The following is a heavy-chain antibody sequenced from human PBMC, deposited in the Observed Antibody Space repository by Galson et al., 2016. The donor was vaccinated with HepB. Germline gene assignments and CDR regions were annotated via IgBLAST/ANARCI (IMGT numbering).Heavy chain of an antibody. V-gene: IGHV3-15*01. Sequence: SLRLSCAASGFTFSNAWMTWVRQAPGKGLEWVGRIKSTTDGETTDYAAPVEGRFTISRDDSRKTLYLRINSLKTEDTAIYYCTTDRGNDWKFGLAVDWGQGTQVTVSS. CDR3: TTDRGNDWKFGLAVD. CDR1: GFTFSNAW. D-gene: IGHD1-1*01. J-gene: IGHJ4*02. CDR2: IKSTTDGETT.